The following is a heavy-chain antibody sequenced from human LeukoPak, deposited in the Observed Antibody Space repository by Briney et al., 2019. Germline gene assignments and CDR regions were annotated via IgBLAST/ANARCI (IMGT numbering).Heavy chain of an antibody. D-gene: IGHD2-21*02. CDR2: IWYDGSNK. V-gene: IGHV3-33*06. CDR3: AKELGAYCGGDCYSGFVY. CDR1: GLTFSSYC. J-gene: IGHJ4*02. Sequence: GGSLRLSCAASGLTFSSYCMHWVRPAPGKGLEWVAVIWYDGSNKYYADSVKGRFTISRATSKNTLYLQMSSLRAEDTAVYYCAKELGAYCGGDCYSGFVYWGQGTVDTVSS.